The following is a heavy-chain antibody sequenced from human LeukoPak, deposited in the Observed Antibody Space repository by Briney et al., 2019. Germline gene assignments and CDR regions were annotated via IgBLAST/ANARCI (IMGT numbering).Heavy chain of an antibody. V-gene: IGHV3-64*01. D-gene: IGHD7-27*01. J-gene: IGHJ2*01. CDR1: GFTFSSYA. CDR2: ISSNGGST. CDR3: ARATRIWGSYFDL. Sequence: PGGSLRLSCAASGFTFSSYAMHWVRHAPGKGLEYVSAISSNGGSTYYANSMKGRFTISRDNSKNTLYLQMGSLRAEDMAVYYCARATRIWGSYFDLWGRGTLVTVSS.